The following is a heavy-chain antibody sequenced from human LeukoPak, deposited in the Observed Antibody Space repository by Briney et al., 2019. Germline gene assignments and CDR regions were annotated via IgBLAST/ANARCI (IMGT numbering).Heavy chain of an antibody. Sequence: ASVKVSCKASGYTFTGYYMHWVRQAPGQGLEWMGWINPNSGGTNYAQKFQGRVTMTRDTSISTAYMELSRLRSDDTAVYYCARGQWELWAAFDIWGQGTMVTVSS. CDR1: GYTFTGYY. D-gene: IGHD1-26*01. CDR2: INPNSGGT. V-gene: IGHV1-2*02. CDR3: ARGQWELWAAFDI. J-gene: IGHJ3*02.